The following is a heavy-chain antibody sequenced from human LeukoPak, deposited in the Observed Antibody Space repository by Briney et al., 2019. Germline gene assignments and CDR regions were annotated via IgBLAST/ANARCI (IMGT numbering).Heavy chain of an antibody. CDR2: IIPIFGTA. J-gene: IGHJ5*02. V-gene: IGHV1-69*13. CDR1: GGTFSSYA. CDR3: ARVGAMVRGVIGNWFDP. D-gene: IGHD3-10*01. Sequence: ASVKVSCKASGGTFSSYAISWVRQAPGQGLEWMGGIIPIFGTANYAQKFQGRVTITADESTSTAYMELSSLRSDDTAVYYCARVGAMVRGVIGNWFDPWGQGTLVTVSS.